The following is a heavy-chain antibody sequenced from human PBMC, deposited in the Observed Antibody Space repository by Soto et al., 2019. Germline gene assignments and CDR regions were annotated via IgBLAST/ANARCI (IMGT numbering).Heavy chain of an antibody. J-gene: IGHJ6*02. CDR2: ISGSGGST. CDR1: GFTFSSYA. D-gene: IGHD2-15*01. Sequence: PGGSLRLSCAASGFTFSSYAMSWVRQAPGKGLEWVSAISGSGGSTYYADSVKGRFTISRDNSKNTLYLQMNSLRAEYTAVYYCAKDEVASYYYYGMDVWGQGTTVTVSS. CDR3: AKDEVASYYYYGMDV. V-gene: IGHV3-23*01.